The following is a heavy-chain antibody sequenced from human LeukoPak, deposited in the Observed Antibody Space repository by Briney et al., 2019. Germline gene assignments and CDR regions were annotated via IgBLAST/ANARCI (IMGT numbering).Heavy chain of an antibody. CDR3: ASGSWGERYSGSYTT. V-gene: IGHV3-30-3*02. CDR2: ISYDGSNK. Sequence: GGSLRLSCAASGFTFSSYAMHWVRQAPGKGLEWVAVISYDGSNKYYADSVKGRFTISRDNSKNTLYLQMNSLRAEDTAVYYCASGSWGERYSGSYTTWGQGTLVTVSS. CDR1: GFTFSSYA. D-gene: IGHD6-13*01. J-gene: IGHJ4*02.